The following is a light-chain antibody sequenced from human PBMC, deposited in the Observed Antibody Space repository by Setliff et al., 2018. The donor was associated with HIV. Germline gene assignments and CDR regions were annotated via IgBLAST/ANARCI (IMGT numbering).Light chain of an antibody. CDR1: SSNIGSNT. J-gene: IGLJ1*01. CDR2: RNN. CDR3: SSYTSSTPLYV. V-gene: IGLV1-44*01. Sequence: QSVLTQPPSASGTPGRRVTISCSGSSSNIGSNTVNWYQQLPGTAPKLLIYRNNQRPSGVPDRFSGSKSGTSASLAISGLQSEDEADYYCSSYTSSTPLYVFGTGTKVTVL.